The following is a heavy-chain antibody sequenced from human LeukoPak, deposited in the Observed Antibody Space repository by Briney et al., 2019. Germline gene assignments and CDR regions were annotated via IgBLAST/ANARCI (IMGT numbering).Heavy chain of an antibody. V-gene: IGHV3-53*01. D-gene: IGHD2-21*02. Sequence: PGGSLRLSCAASGFTVSGTHMSWVRQAPGKGLEWVSAMYTGGTTYYADSVTGRFTVSRDTSRNTLFLHMDSLRAEDTAAYYCAKDEVTSGGGLASWGQGTLVIVSS. CDR1: GFTVSGTH. CDR2: MYTGGTT. CDR3: AKDEVTSGGGLAS. J-gene: IGHJ5*01.